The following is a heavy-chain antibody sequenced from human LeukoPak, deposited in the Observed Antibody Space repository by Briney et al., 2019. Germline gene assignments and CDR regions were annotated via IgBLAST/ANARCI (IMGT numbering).Heavy chain of an antibody. CDR1: GFTFSHYA. V-gene: IGHV3-23*01. D-gene: IGHD5-12*01. CDR3: AKDSPNSGYDF. J-gene: IGHJ4*02. CDR2: ISGNGLST. Sequence: GGSLRLSCAASGFTFSHYAMNWVRQAPGKGLEWVSAISGNGLSTYNADSVKGRFTVSRDNSKNTLYLQMNSLRGEDTAVYYCAKDSPNSGYDFRGQGTLVTVSS.